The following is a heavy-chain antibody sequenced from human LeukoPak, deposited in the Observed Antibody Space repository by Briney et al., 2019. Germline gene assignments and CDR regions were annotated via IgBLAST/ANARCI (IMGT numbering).Heavy chain of an antibody. CDR1: GFTFSSYA. D-gene: IGHD3-10*01. CDR2: ISGSGGST. J-gene: IGHJ6*03. V-gene: IGHV3-23*01. CDR3: AKDFWDVWFGANYYMDA. Sequence: HTGGSLRLSCAASGFTFSSYAMSWVRQAPGKGLEWVSAISGSGGSTYYADSVKGRFTISRDNSKNTLYLQMNSLGAEDTAVYYCAKDFWDVWFGANYYMDAWGKGTTVTISS.